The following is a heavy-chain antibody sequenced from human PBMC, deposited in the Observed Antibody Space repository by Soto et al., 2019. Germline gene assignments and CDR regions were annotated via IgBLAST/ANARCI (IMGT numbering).Heavy chain of an antibody. CDR1: GFTFTTYY. J-gene: IGHJ4*02. D-gene: IGHD3-10*01. V-gene: IGHV3-7*03. Sequence: GALRLSCAASGFTFTTYYMTWVRQAPGKGLEWVASIKNDGSEQYYVDSVKGRFTISRDNAKNSLYLQMNSLRAGDTALYYCSRENWFQDYWGQGTLVTVSS. CDR2: IKNDGSEQ. CDR3: SRENWFQDY.